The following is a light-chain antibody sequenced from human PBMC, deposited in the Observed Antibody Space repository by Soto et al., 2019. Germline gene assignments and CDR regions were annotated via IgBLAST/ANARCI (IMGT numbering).Light chain of an antibody. J-gene: IGKJ4*01. CDR3: QQCDDFIT. V-gene: IGKV1-33*01. Sequence: DIQMTQSPSSLSASVGDRVTITCQASQDIKNYLNWYQQKPGKAPKLLIYEASNLETGVPSRFSGMGSGRSFTFTISSLQPEDIATYYCQQCDDFITFGGGTRIEIK. CDR1: QDIKNY. CDR2: EAS.